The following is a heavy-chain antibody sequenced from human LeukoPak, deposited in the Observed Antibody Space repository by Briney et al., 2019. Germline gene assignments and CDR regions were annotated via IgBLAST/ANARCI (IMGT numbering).Heavy chain of an antibody. J-gene: IGHJ4*02. Sequence: ASVKVSCKASGYTFTSYGISWVRQAPGQGLEWMGWIITYNGNTNYAQKLQGRVTMTTDTSTSTAYMELRSLRSDDTAVYYCARDPGYSSGWYSDYWGQGTLVTVSS. CDR1: GYTFTSYG. CDR2: IITYNGNT. V-gene: IGHV1-18*01. CDR3: ARDPGYSSGWYSDY. D-gene: IGHD6-19*01.